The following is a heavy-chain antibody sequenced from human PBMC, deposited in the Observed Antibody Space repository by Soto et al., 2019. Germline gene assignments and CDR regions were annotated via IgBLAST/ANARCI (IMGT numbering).Heavy chain of an antibody. CDR2: IYYSGST. J-gene: IGHJ4*02. V-gene: IGHV4-59*01. Sequence: QVQLQESGPGLVKPSETLSLTCTVSGGSISSYYWSWIRQPPGKGLEWIGYIYYSGSTNYNPSLKSRVTISVDTSKNQFSLKLSSVTAADTAVYYCARFSEDYVSVRGFDYWGQGTLVTVSS. CDR1: GGSISSYY. D-gene: IGHD4-17*01. CDR3: ARFSEDYVSVRGFDY.